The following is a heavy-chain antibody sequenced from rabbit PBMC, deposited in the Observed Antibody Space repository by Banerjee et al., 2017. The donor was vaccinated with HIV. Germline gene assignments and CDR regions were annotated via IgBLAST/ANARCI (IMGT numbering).Heavy chain of an antibody. Sequence: QEQLVESGGGLVQPEGSLTLTCTASGFSYSSPYWICWVRQAPGKGLEWIACIDTGSSGFTYFASWAKGRFTVSKTSSTTVTLHMTSLTAADTATYFCARAGEGGDGYLNLWGPGTLVTVS. D-gene: IGHD5-1*01. J-gene: IGHJ4*01. V-gene: IGHV1S45*01. CDR1: GFSYSSPYW. CDR2: IDTGSSGFT. CDR3: ARAGEGGDGYLNL.